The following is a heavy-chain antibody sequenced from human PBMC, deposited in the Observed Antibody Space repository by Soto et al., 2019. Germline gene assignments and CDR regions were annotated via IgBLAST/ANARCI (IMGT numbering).Heavy chain of an antibody. CDR2: IIPILGTA. Sequence: QVQLVQSGAEVKKPGSSVKVSCKASGGTFSSYAISWVRQAPGQGLEWMEGIIPILGTANYAQKFQGRVTITADESTSTAYMELSSLRSEDTAVYYCARETQVGAHGPPGYWGQGTLVTVSS. CDR1: GGTFSSYA. J-gene: IGHJ4*02. D-gene: IGHD1-26*01. V-gene: IGHV1-69*01. CDR3: ARETQVGAHGPPGY.